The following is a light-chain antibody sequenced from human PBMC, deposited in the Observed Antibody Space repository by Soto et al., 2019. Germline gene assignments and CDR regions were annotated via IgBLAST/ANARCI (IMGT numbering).Light chain of an antibody. CDR3: CSYLGSYTYV. V-gene: IGLV2-11*01. CDR1: SSDVGDYNS. J-gene: IGLJ1*01. CDR2: DVT. Sequence: LTQPRSVSESPGQSVTISCTGTSSDVGDYNSVSWYQQHPGKAPKLLLFDVTTRPSGVPDRFSGSKSANTASLTISGLQPEDEADYYCCSYLGSYTYVFGTGTKDTVL.